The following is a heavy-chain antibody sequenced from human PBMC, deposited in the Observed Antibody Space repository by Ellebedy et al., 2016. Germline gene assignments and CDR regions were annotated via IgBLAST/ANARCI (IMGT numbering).Heavy chain of an antibody. CDR1: GYTFTSYG. D-gene: IGHD6-13*01. J-gene: IGHJ6*03. Sequence: ASVKVSCXASGYTFTSYGISWVRQAPGQGLEWMGWISAYNGNTNYAQKLQGRVTMTTDTSTSTAYMELRSLRSDDTAVYYCARDSSSWYFSPYYYYMDVWGKGTTVTVSS. V-gene: IGHV1-18*01. CDR3: ARDSSSWYFSPYYYYMDV. CDR2: ISAYNGNT.